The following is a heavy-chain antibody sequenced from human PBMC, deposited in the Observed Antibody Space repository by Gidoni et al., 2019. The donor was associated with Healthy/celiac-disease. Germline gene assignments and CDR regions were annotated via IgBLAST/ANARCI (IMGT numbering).Heavy chain of an antibody. D-gene: IGHD3-10*01. CDR2: IIPILGIA. CDR1: GGTFSSYA. J-gene: IGHJ6*02. V-gene: IGHV1-69*04. Sequence: QVQLVQSGAEVKKPGSSVKVSCKASGGTFSSYAISWVRQAPGQGLEWMGRIIPILGIANYAQKCQGRVTITADKSTSTAYMELSSLRSEDTAVYYCASPFGRSSLYYYGMDVWGQGTTVTVSS. CDR3: ASPFGRSSLYYYGMDV.